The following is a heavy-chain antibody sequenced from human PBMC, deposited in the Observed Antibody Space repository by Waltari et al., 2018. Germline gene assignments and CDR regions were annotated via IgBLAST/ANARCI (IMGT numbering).Heavy chain of an antibody. CDR1: GSSISVFF. CDR3: GREKGGLGGWFDP. J-gene: IGHJ5*02. V-gene: IGHV4-4*07. D-gene: IGHD2-15*01. CDR2: ASASGST. Sequence: QVHLKASGSALVKPSETLSLTCTVSGSSISVFFWSGSRQPAGKGLEWVGNASASGSTYYNPSLKSRITLATDTSRNQFSLTLTYVTAADTAMYYCGREKGGLGGWFDPWGQGIQVTVSS.